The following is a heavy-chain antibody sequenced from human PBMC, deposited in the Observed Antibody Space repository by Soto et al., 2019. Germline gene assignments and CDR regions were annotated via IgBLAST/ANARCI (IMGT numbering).Heavy chain of an antibody. Sequence: QVQLVQSGAEVKRPGASLKVSCKASGYTFTTYGFNWVRQAPGQGLEWMGWISPNNGDTNYAQNFQGRVTLTTDTSTSTAYMELRSLTSDDTAVYYCARTPRAQMIVLEAATRFDYWGQGTLVNVSS. D-gene: IGHD2-15*01. CDR3: ARTPRAQMIVLEAATRFDY. CDR2: ISPNNGDT. J-gene: IGHJ4*02. V-gene: IGHV1-18*04. CDR1: GYTFTTYG.